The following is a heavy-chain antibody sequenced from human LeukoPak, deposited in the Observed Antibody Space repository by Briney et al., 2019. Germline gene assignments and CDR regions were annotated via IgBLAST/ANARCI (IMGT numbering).Heavy chain of an antibody. Sequence: ASVKVSCKASGYTFTTYDINWVRQATGQGLEWMGWMNPNSGDTGYAQKFQGRVTMTRDTSISTAYMDLTSLSSEDTAVYYCSRGRAVGATVPNYWGQGTLVTVSS. CDR3: SRGRAVGATVPNY. V-gene: IGHV1-8*01. D-gene: IGHD1-26*01. CDR2: MNPNSGDT. CDR1: GYTFTTYD. J-gene: IGHJ4*02.